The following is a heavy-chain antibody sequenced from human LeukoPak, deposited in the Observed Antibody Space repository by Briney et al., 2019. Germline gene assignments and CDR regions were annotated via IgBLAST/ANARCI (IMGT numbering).Heavy chain of an antibody. CDR1: GGSITSSSYY. D-gene: IGHD5-12*01. J-gene: IGHJ4*02. Sequence: PSQTLSLTCTVSGGSITSSSYYWGWIRHTPGKGLEWIGSIYYSGSTYYNPSLKSRITISVDTSKIQFSLKLSSVTAADTAVYYCARQVWDSGYDLDYWGQGTLVTVSS. CDR2: IYYSGST. CDR3: ARQVWDSGYDLDY. V-gene: IGHV4-39*01.